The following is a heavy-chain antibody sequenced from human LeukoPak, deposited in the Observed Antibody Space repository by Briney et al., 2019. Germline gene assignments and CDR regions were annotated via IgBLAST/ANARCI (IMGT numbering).Heavy chain of an antibody. Sequence: GGSLRLSCAASGFTFSTYSMNWVRQAPGKGLEWVSSISSSRSHIYYADSVKDRFTPSRDNAKNSLYLQMNCLRAEDTAVYYCARDPEDTQIFDYWGEGTLVTVSS. CDR1: GFTFSTYS. D-gene: IGHD2-15*01. CDR2: ISSSRSHI. CDR3: ARDPEDTQIFDY. J-gene: IGHJ4*02. V-gene: IGHV3-21*01.